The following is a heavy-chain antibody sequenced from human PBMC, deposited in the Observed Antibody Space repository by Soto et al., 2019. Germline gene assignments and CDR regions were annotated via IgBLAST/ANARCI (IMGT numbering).Heavy chain of an antibody. CDR1: GFTFSNAW. Sequence: PGGSLRLSCAASGFTFSNAWMSWVRQAPGKGLEWVGRIKSKTDGGTTDYAAPVKGRFTISRDDSKNTLYLQMNSLKTEDTAVYYCTTDYGAPLVLLWFGEPKVTNDYWGQGTLVTVSS. CDR2: IKSKTDGGTT. CDR3: TTDYGAPLVLLWFGEPKVTNDY. J-gene: IGHJ4*02. V-gene: IGHV3-15*01. D-gene: IGHD3-10*01.